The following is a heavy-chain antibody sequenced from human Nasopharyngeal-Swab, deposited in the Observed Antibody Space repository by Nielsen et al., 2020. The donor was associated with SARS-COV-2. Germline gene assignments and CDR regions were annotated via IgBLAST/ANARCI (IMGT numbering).Heavy chain of an antibody. CDR2: IWYDGSNK. J-gene: IGHJ4*02. D-gene: IGHD1-26*01. CDR1: GFTFSSYG. Sequence: GESLKIPCAASGFTFSSYGMHWVRQAPGKGLEWVAVIWYDGSNKYYADSVKGRFTISRDNSKNTLYLQMNSLRAEDTAVYYCARDGIVGATTGLDYWGQGTLVTVSS. CDR3: ARDGIVGATTGLDY. V-gene: IGHV3-33*01.